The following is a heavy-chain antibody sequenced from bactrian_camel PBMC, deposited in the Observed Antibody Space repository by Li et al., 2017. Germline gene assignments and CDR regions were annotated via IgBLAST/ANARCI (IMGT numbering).Heavy chain of an antibody. CDR1: GYTYWSSC. CDR2: IYTGSGNT. Sequence: HVQLVESGGGSVQAGGSLRLSCVASGYTYWSSCMGWFRQLPGKEREGVAGIYTGSGNTLYADSVKGRFTISRDNAKNTLYLQMNTLKPEDTAMYYCAADAGPCLGRRTWTSTYRYDYWGQGTQVTVS. CDR3: AADAGPCLGRRTWTSTYRYDY. D-gene: IGHD1*01. J-gene: IGHJ4*01. V-gene: IGHV3S1*01.